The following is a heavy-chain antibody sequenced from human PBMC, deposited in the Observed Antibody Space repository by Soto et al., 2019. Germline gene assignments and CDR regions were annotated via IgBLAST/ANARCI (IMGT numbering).Heavy chain of an antibody. Sequence: GGSLRLSCAASGFTFSSYAMHWVRQAPGKGLEWVAVISYDGSNKYYADSVKGRFTISRDNSKNTLYLQMNSLRAEDTAVYYCARGHCSSTSCWIRNYYYYGMDVWGQGTTVTVSS. CDR1: GFTFSSYA. CDR2: ISYDGSNK. CDR3: ARGHCSSTSCWIRNYYYYGMDV. D-gene: IGHD2-2*01. J-gene: IGHJ6*02. V-gene: IGHV3-30-3*01.